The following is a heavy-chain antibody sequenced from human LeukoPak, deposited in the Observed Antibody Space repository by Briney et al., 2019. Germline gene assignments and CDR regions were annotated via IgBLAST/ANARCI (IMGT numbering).Heavy chain of an antibody. J-gene: IGHJ4*02. D-gene: IGHD3-16*01. CDR3: ARPPARGTYDFDY. Sequence: SSXTLSLTCAVYGGSFSGYYWSWIRQPPGKGLEWIGEINHSRSTNYHPSLKSRLTISVDTSKNQFSLKLSSVTAADTAVYYCARPPARGTYDFDYWGQGTLVTVSS. CDR2: INHSRST. V-gene: IGHV4-34*01. CDR1: GGSFSGYY.